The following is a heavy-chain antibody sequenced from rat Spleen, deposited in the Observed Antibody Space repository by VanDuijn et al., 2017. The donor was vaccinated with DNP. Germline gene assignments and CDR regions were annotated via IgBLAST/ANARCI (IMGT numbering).Heavy chain of an antibody. Sequence: EVQLVETGGGLVEPGGSLKLSCVASGLTFSDNYMAWVRQAPTKGLEWVAYIGYDGGNTYYGDSVKGRFTISRDNAKSTLYLQMNSLRSEDMATYYCARGGRSYFDYWGQGVMVTVSS. CDR1: GLTFSDNY. D-gene: IGHD1-11*01. J-gene: IGHJ2*01. CDR2: IGYDGGNT. V-gene: IGHV5-22*01. CDR3: ARGGRSYFDY.